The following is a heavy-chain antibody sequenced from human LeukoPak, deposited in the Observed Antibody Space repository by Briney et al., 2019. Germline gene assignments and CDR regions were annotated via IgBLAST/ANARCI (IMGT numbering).Heavy chain of an antibody. D-gene: IGHD4-17*01. Sequence: GGSLRLSCAASGFTFSSYSMNWVRQAPGKGLEWVSSISGSSYIYYADSVKGRFTISRDNAKNSLYLQMNSLRAEDTAVYYCARAEDYGDYIEVGAFDIWGQGTMVTVSS. J-gene: IGHJ3*02. CDR3: ARAEDYGDYIEVGAFDI. V-gene: IGHV3-21*01. CDR1: GFTFSSYS. CDR2: ISGSSYI.